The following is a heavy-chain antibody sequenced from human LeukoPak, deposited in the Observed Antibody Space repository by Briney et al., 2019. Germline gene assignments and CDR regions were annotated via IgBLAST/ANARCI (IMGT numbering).Heavy chain of an antibody. D-gene: IGHD4-11*01. CDR2: INPNSGGT. V-gene: IGHV1-2*02. CDR1: GYTFTGYS. J-gene: IGHJ5*02. Sequence: GASVKVSCKASGYTFTGYSMHWVRQAPGQGLEWMGWINPNSGGTNYAQKFQGRVTMTRDTSISTAYMELGRLRSDDTAVYYCARARRPYSNYVWFDPWGQGTLVTVSS. CDR3: ARARRPYSNYVWFDP.